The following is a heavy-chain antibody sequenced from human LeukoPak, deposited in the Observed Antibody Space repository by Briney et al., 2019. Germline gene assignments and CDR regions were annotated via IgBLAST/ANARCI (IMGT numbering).Heavy chain of an antibody. Sequence: SETLSLTCTVSGGSISSYYWSWIRQPPGKGLEWIGYIYYSGSTNYNPSLKSRVTISVDTSKNQFSLKLSSVTAADTAVYYCARDRSLLRFGELFGWYFDLWGRGTLVTVSS. CDR2: IYYSGST. J-gene: IGHJ2*01. V-gene: IGHV4-59*01. D-gene: IGHD3-10*01. CDR3: ARDRSLLRFGELFGWYFDL. CDR1: GGSISSYY.